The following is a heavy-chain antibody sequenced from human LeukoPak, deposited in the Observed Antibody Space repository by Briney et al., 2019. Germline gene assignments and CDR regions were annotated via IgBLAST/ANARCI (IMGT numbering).Heavy chain of an antibody. CDR1: GYTFTGYY. D-gene: IGHD3-9*01. CDR3: ARGEGRRYFDWFFS. Sequence: GASVKVSCKASGYTFTGYYMHWVRQAPGQGLEWMGWINPNNGGTDYAQKFQGRVTMTRDTSISTAYMELSRLRSGDTAVYFCARGEGRRYFDWFFSWGQGTLVTVSS. J-gene: IGHJ5*01. CDR2: INPNNGGT. V-gene: IGHV1-2*02.